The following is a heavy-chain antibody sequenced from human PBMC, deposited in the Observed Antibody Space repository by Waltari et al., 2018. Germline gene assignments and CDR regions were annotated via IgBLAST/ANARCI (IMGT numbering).Heavy chain of an antibody. Sequence: QLQLQASGPGLVKPSETLSLSCTVPGGSSTSRTDYWAWGPPPPGKGLEWIGTIFYSGSTFYKSSLKSRVTISTDTSKQQSSLKVRSVTAADTAIYYCASGHDLDDFVPFDSWGRGTLVTVSS. CDR2: IFYSGST. CDR3: ASGHDLDDFVPFDS. V-gene: IGHV4-39*07. CDR1: GGSSTSRTDY. D-gene: IGHD2-21*02. J-gene: IGHJ4*02.